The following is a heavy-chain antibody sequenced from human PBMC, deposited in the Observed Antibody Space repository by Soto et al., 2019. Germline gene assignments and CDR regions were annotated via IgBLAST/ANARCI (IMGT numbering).Heavy chain of an antibody. CDR3: ASGPLHYYDYIWGSYRYSVYFDY. CDR1: GGSFSGYY. J-gene: IGHJ4*02. V-gene: IGHV4-34*01. D-gene: IGHD3-16*02. CDR2: INHSGST. Sequence: SETLSLTCAVYGGSFSGYYWSWIRQPPGKGLEWIGEINHSGSTNYNPSLKSRVTISVDTSKNQFSLKLSSVTAADTAVYYCASGPLHYYDYIWGSYRYSVYFDYWGQGTLVTVSS.